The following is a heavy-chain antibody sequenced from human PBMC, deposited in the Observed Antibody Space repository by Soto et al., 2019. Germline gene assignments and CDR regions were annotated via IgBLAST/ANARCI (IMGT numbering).Heavy chain of an antibody. J-gene: IGHJ6*02. CDR2: IYPDDSDT. CDR3: ATGAVFWSGYRVLGGDYYYGMDV. D-gene: IGHD3-3*01. V-gene: IGHV5-51*01. CDR1: GYSFTSYW. Sequence: PGESLKISCKGSGYSFTSYWIGWVRQMPGKGLEWMGIIYPDDSDTRYSPSFQGQVTISADKSISTAYLQWSSLKASDTAMYYWATGAVFWSGYRVLGGDYYYGMDVWGQGTTVTVSS.